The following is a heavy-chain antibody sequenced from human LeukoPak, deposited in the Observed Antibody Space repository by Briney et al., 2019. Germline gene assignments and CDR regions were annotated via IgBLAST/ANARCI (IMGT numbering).Heavy chain of an antibody. CDR1: GFTVSSNH. J-gene: IGHJ4*02. Sequence: GGSLRLSCAASGFTVSSNHMSWVRQAPGKGLEWVSVIYSGGSTYYADSVKGRFTISRDNSKNTLYLQMNRLRAEDTAVYYCALTATYYYDSSGSGVSYWGQGTLVTASS. CDR2: IYSGGST. CDR3: ALTATYYYDSSGSGVSY. V-gene: IGHV3-53*01. D-gene: IGHD3-22*01.